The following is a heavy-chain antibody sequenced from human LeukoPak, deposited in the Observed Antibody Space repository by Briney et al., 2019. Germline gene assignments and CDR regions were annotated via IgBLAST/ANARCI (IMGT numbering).Heavy chain of an antibody. D-gene: IGHD2-15*01. Sequence: SETLSLTCTVSGGSISNYYWSWIRQPPGKGLEWIGYIYKSGSTNYNPSLKSRVTISVDTSKNQFSLKLSSVTAEDTAIYYCAKIHQNRVVVGAKGAFDIWGQGTVVTVSS. J-gene: IGHJ3*02. CDR3: AKIHQNRVVVGAKGAFDI. CDR2: IYKSGST. CDR1: GGSISNYY. V-gene: IGHV4-59*12.